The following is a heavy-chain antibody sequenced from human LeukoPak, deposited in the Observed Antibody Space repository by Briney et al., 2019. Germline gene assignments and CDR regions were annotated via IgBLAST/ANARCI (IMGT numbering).Heavy chain of an antibody. CDR1: GFTFDDYA. CDR2: ISWNSGSI. Sequence: SLRLSCAASGFTFDDYAMHWVRQAPGKGLEWVSGISWNSGSIGYADSVKGRFTISRDNAKNSLYLQMNSLRAEDTALYYCAKDKSPLRQWLVLDYWGQGTLVTVSS. CDR3: AKDKSPLRQWLVLDY. J-gene: IGHJ4*02. V-gene: IGHV3-9*01. D-gene: IGHD6-19*01.